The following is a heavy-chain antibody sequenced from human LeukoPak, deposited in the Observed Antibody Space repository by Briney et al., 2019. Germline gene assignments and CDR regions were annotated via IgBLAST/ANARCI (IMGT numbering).Heavy chain of an antibody. J-gene: IGHJ4*02. CDR2: ISGSGGST. Sequence: GGSLRLSCAASGFTFSTYAMSWVRQAPGKGLEWISGISGSGGSTYYADSVKGRFTISRDNSKNTLYLQMNSLRAEDTAVYYCAKLAIVVVTAPGDYWGQGTLVTVSS. V-gene: IGHV3-23*01. CDR3: AKLAIVVVTAPGDY. D-gene: IGHD2-21*02. CDR1: GFTFSTYA.